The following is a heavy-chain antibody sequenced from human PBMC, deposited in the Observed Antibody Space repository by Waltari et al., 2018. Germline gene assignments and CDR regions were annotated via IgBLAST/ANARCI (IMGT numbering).Heavy chain of an antibody. V-gene: IGHV3-9*03. CDR3: AKGVVAATPGAFDI. CDR2: ISWNSGSI. CDR1: GFTFDDYA. Sequence: EVQLVESGGGLVQPGRSLRLSCAASGFTFDDYAMHWVRQAPGKGLEWVSGISWNSGSIGYADSVKGRFTISRDNAKNSLYLQMNSLRAEDMALYYCAKGVVAATPGAFDIWGQGTMVTVSS. D-gene: IGHD2-15*01. J-gene: IGHJ3*02.